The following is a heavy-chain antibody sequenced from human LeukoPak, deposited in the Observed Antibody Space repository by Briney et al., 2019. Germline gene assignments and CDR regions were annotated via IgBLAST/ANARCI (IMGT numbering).Heavy chain of an antibody. V-gene: IGHV4-38-2*02. CDR3: ARDITYYGSGPPGD. CDR2: LYHSGST. Sequence: PSEALSLTCTVSGYSISSGDYWGWIRRPPGKGLEWIGTLYHSGSTYYDPSLKSRITISVDTSKNQFSLKLSSVTAADTAVYYCARDITYYGSGPPGDWGQGPLVTVSS. CDR1: GYSISSGDY. J-gene: IGHJ4*02. D-gene: IGHD3-10*01.